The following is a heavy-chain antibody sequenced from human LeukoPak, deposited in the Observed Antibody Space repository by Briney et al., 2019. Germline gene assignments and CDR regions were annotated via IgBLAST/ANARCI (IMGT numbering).Heavy chain of an antibody. CDR1: GFTFSSYE. V-gene: IGHV3-48*03. CDR3: ARVYYGSGSLHYYYYYMDV. Sequence: QPGGSLRLSCAASGFTFSSYEMNWVRQAPGKGLEWVSYISSSGSTIYYADSVKGRFTISRDNAKNSLYLQMNSLRAEDTAVYYCARVYYGSGSLHYYYYYMDVWGKGTTVTISS. J-gene: IGHJ6*03. D-gene: IGHD3-10*01. CDR2: ISSSGSTI.